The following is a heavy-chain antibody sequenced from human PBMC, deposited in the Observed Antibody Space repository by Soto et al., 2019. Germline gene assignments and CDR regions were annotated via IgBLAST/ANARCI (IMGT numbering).Heavy chain of an antibody. D-gene: IGHD1-1*01. Sequence: SETLSLTCTVSGASISGCYWSWIRKSAGKGLEWIGRIYATGTTDYNPSLKSRVMMSVDTSKKQCSLKLRSVTAADTAVYYCVRDGTKTVRDWFDPWGQGISVTVSS. J-gene: IGHJ5*02. CDR1: GASISGCY. CDR2: IYATGTT. CDR3: VRDGTKTVRDWFDP. V-gene: IGHV4-4*07.